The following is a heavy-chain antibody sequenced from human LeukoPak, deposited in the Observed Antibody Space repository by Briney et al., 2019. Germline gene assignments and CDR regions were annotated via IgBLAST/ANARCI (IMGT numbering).Heavy chain of an antibody. CDR1: GFTFSNYA. J-gene: IGHJ5*02. V-gene: IGHV3-21*01. CDR2: ISTSSRYI. Sequence: PGGSLRLSCAASGFTFSNYAMNWVRQAPGKGLEWVSSISTSSRYIYYKDSVRGRFTISRDDAKNSLYLEMNSLRAEDTAVYYCARADCSSSTCYLRRSWFDPWGQGTLVTVSS. D-gene: IGHD2-2*01. CDR3: ARADCSSSTCYLRRSWFDP.